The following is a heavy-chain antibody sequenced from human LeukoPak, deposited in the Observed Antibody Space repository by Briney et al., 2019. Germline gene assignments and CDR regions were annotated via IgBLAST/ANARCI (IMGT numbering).Heavy chain of an antibody. J-gene: IGHJ4*02. CDR2: ISYDGSNK. CDR3: AKVRRFGELLGFDD. CDR1: GFTFSSYA. V-gene: IGHV3-30-3*01. Sequence: GGSLRLSCAASGFTFSSYAMHWVRQAPGKGLEWVAVISYDGSNKYYADSVEGRFTISRDNSENTLYLHMNSLRVEDTAVYYCAKVRRFGELLGFDDWGQGTLVTVSS. D-gene: IGHD3-10*01.